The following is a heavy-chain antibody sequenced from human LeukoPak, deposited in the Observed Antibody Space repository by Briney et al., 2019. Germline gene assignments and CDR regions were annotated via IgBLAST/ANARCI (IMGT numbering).Heavy chain of an antibody. V-gene: IGHV3-74*01. CDR2: ISGAGTST. J-gene: IGHJ5*02. CDR3: VREGGSDWYSGWFDP. Sequence: PGGSLRLSCAASGFSFSTYWMHWIRQAPGKGLVWVSRISGAGTSTSYADSVTGRFTISRDNAKNSLYLQMNSLRAEDTAVYYCVREGGSDWYSGWFDPWGQGTLVTVSS. D-gene: IGHD6-19*01. CDR1: GFSFSTYW.